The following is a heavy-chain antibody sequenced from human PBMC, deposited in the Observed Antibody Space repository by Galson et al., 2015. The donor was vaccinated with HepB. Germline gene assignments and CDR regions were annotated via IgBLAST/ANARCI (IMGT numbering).Heavy chain of an antibody. V-gene: IGHV3-23*01. Sequence: SLRLSCAASGFTVSSNYMSWVRQAPGKGLEWVSAISGSGGSTHYADSVKGRFTISRDNSKNTLYLQMNSLRAEDTAVYYCASYYGDYPDYWGQGTLVTVSS. J-gene: IGHJ4*02. CDR1: GFTVSSNY. CDR3: ASYYGDYPDY. CDR2: ISGSGGST. D-gene: IGHD4-17*01.